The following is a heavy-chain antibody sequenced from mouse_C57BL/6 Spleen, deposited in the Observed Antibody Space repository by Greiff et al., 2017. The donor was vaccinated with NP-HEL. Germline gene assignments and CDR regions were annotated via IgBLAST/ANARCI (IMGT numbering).Heavy chain of an antibody. V-gene: IGHV2-2*01. CDR2: IWSGGST. CDR3: ASRYGSSPWFAY. CDR1: GFSLTSYG. Sequence: VQLQQSGPGLVQPSQSLSITCTVSGFSLTSYGVHWVRQSPGKGLEWLGVIWSGGSTDYNAAFISRLSISKDNSKSQVFFKMNSLQADDTAIYYCASRYGSSPWFAYWGQGTLVTVSA. J-gene: IGHJ3*01. D-gene: IGHD1-1*01.